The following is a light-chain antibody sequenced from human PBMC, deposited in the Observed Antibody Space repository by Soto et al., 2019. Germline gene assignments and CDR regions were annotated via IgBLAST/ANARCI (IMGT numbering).Light chain of an antibody. Sequence: QSALTQPASVSGSPGQSITISCTGISSDVGGYNYVSWYQQHPGKAPKLMIYDVSNRPSGVSNRFSGSKSGNTASLTISGLEAEDEADYYCRSYTTRRTPWVFGGGTQLTVL. CDR2: DVS. CDR3: RSYTTRRTPWV. V-gene: IGLV2-14*01. J-gene: IGLJ3*02. CDR1: SSDVGGYNY.